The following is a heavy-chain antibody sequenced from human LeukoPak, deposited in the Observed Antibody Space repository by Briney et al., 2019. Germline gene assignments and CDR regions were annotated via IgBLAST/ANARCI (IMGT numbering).Heavy chain of an antibody. CDR3: ASSKVTGTPRS. CDR2: ISYDGSNK. V-gene: IGHV3-30*03. J-gene: IGHJ5*02. Sequence: GRSLRLSCAASGFTFSSYGMHWVRQAPGKGLEWVAVISYDGSNKYYADSVKGRFTISRDNSKNTLYLQMNSLRAEDTAVYYCASSKVTGTPRSWGQGTLVTVSS. CDR1: GFTFSSYG. D-gene: IGHD1-20*01.